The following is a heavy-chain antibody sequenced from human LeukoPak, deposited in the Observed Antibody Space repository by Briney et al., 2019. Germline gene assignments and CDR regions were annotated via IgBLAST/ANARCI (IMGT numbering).Heavy chain of an antibody. CDR3: AKDSYRCPRVGLDY. V-gene: IGHV3-23*01. Sequence: GGSLRLSCAASGFTFSSFAMSCVRQAPGKGLEWVSGISGGGGYTNYADSVKGRFTISRDISKNMLFLQKNSLRSEDTAVYYCAKDSYRCPRVGLDYWGQGTLVTVSS. D-gene: IGHD1-26*01. J-gene: IGHJ4*02. CDR1: GFTFSSFA. CDR2: ISGGGGYT.